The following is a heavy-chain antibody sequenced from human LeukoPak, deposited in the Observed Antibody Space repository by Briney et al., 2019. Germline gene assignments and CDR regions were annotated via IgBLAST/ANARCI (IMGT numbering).Heavy chain of an antibody. CDR2: INFSGTT. D-gene: IGHD3-3*02. J-gene: IGHJ4*02. V-gene: IGHV4-39*07. CDR3: ARNDIFGVLPEF. CDR1: GGSISSSRFF. Sequence: SETLSLTCTVSGGSISSSRFFWAWIRQPPGKGLKWIGNINFSGTTYYNPSLKSRVTLSVDPSKNQFSLRLSSVTAADTAVYYCARNDIFGVLPEFWGMGTLVSVTS.